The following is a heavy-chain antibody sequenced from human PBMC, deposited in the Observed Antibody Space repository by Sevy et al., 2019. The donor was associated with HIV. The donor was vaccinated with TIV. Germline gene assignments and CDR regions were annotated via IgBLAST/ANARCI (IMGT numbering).Heavy chain of an antibody. CDR1: GFTFTNYA. Sequence: GGSLRLSCAASGFTFTNYAMNWVRQAPGKGLEWVSAISCSGGTTYYADSVQGRFTISRDKSKNTLYLQMNSLRAEDNGAYYCAKVLARGVAVADIAWGMDVWGQGTTVTVSS. CDR2: ISCSGGTT. CDR3: AKVLARGVAVADIAWGMDV. D-gene: IGHD6-19*01. J-gene: IGHJ6*02. V-gene: IGHV3-23*01.